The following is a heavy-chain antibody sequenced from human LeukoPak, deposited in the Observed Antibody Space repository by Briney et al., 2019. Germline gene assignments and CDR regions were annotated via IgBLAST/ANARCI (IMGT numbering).Heavy chain of an antibody. D-gene: IGHD3-9*01. J-gene: IGHJ4*02. CDR3: ATEGIYDTLTGYPDY. Sequence: GGSLRLSCAASGFTFSNYGMHWVRQAPGKGLEWVAFIRYDGSNKYYADPVKGRFTISRDNSKNTLYLQMNSLRTEDTAVYYCATEGIYDTLTGYPDYWGQGTLVTVSS. CDR2: IRYDGSNK. V-gene: IGHV3-30*02. CDR1: GFTFSNYG.